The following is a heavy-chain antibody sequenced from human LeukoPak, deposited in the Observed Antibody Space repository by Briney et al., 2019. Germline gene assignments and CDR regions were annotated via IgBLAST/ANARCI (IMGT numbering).Heavy chain of an antibody. Sequence: SPSETLSLTCTVSGGSISSYYWSWIRQPPGKGLEWIGYIYYSGSTNYNPSLKSRVTISVDTSKNQVSLKVSSVTAADTAVYYCARSFFSGDYMDVWGKGTTVTVSS. CDR1: GGSISSYY. V-gene: IGHV4-59*01. J-gene: IGHJ6*03. D-gene: IGHD2-15*01. CDR2: IYYSGST. CDR3: ARSFFSGDYMDV.